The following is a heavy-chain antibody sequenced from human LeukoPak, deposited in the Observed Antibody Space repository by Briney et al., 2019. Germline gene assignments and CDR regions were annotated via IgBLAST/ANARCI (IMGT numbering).Heavy chain of an antibody. CDR3: ARAGVGDAFDI. CDR1: GFTFSSYS. D-gene: IGHD3-3*01. CDR2: ISSSSYI. J-gene: IGHJ3*02. Sequence: GGSLRLSCAASGFTFSSYSMNWVRQAPGKGLEWVSSISSSSYIYYADSVKGRFTISRDNAKNSLYLQMNSLRAEDTAVYYCARAGVGDAFDIWGQGTMVTVSS. V-gene: IGHV3-21*01.